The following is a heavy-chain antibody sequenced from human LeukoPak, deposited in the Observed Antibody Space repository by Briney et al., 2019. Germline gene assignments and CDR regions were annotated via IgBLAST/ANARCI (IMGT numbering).Heavy chain of an antibody. Sequence: ASVKFSCNASGYTFTGYYMHWVRQAPGQGLDWMGWINPNSGGTNYAQKFQSRVTMKRDTSTSTAHMELSRLRSDATAVYYCAKGSGRTDRGFDYWGQGTMVTVSS. V-gene: IGHV1-2*02. J-gene: IGHJ4*02. CDR2: INPNSGGT. CDR1: GYTFTGYY. D-gene: IGHD3-10*01. CDR3: AKGSGRTDRGFDY.